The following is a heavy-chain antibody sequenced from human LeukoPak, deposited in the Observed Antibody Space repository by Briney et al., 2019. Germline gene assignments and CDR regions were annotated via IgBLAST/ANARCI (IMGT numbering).Heavy chain of an antibody. V-gene: IGHV4-39*07. CDR2: IYYSGNT. D-gene: IGHD2-2*01. CDR3: ARDHCTRTSCYGFYYYGLDV. J-gene: IGHJ6*02. Sequence: SETLSLTCTVSGGSISSKSYYWGWIRQPPGKGLEWIGSIYYSGNTYYNPSLKSRVTISVDTSKNQFSLKVSSVTAADTAVYYCARDHCTRTSCYGFYYYGLDVWGQGATVTVSS. CDR1: GGSISSKSYY.